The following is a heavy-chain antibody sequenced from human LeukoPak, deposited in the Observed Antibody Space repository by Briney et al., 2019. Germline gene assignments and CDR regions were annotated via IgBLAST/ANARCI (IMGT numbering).Heavy chain of an antibody. J-gene: IGHJ4*02. CDR3: ARATNSYGGNSDY. CDR2: ISSYGDNT. Sequence: GGSLRLSCVASGLTFSDYTMHWVRQAPGKGLEYVSAISSYGDNTYYANSVKDRFTISRDNSKNTLYLQMGSLRADDMAVYYCARATNSYGGNSDYWGQGTLVTVSS. CDR1: GLTFSDYT. V-gene: IGHV3-64*01. D-gene: IGHD4-23*01.